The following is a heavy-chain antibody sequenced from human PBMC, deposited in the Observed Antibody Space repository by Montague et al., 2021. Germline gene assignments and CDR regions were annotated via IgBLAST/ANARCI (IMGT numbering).Heavy chain of an antibody. D-gene: IGHD6-6*01. CDR1: GGSIRSYY. Sequence: SETLSLTCTIFGGSIRSYYWNWIRQPPGKGLEWIGYIYYSGSTNYNPSLKSRVNISLGTSNYQFSLNLRSVTAADTAVYYCARALAARWWFDPWGQGTLVTVSS. CDR3: ARALAARWWFDP. CDR2: IYYSGST. J-gene: IGHJ5*02. V-gene: IGHV4-59*01.